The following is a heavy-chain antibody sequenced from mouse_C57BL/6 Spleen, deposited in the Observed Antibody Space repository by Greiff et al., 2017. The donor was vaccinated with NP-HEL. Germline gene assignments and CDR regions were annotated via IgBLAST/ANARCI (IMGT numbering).Heavy chain of an antibody. Sequence: VQLQQSGPGLVQPSQSLSITCTVSGFSLTSYGVHWVRQSPGKGLEWLGVIWSGGSTDYNAAFISRLSISKDNSKSQVFFKMNSLQADDTAIYYCARMYGNYGGYFDVWGTGTTVTVSS. D-gene: IGHD2-10*02. J-gene: IGHJ1*03. CDR2: IWSGGST. V-gene: IGHV2-2*01. CDR3: ARMYGNYGGYFDV. CDR1: GFSLTSYG.